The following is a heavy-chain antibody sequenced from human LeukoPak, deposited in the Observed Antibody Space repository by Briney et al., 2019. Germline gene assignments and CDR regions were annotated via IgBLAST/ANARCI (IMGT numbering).Heavy chain of an antibody. J-gene: IGHJ4*02. CDR2: ISYSGST. Sequence: SETLSLTCTISVGSITNYHWGWIRQPPEKGLEWVGYISYSGSTTYHPSLKSRVTISVDLSTNQFSLNLNSVTAADTAVYYCVRVTTGTVDSWGQGTLVAVSS. V-gene: IGHV4-59*01. CDR1: VGSITNYH. D-gene: IGHD1-1*01. CDR3: VRVTTGTVDS.